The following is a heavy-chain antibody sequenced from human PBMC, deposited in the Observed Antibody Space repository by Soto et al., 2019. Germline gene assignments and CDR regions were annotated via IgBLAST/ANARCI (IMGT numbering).Heavy chain of an antibody. CDR2: IYYSGST. CDR3: ARYGYWCSGGSCYTNWFDP. J-gene: IGHJ5*02. V-gene: IGHV4-59*08. D-gene: IGHD2-15*01. CDR1: GGSISSYY. Sequence: QVQLQESGPGLVKPSETLSLTCTVSGGSISSYYWSWIRQPPGKGLEWIGYIYYSGSTNYNPSLKSRVTISVDTSKNQFSLKLSSVTAADTAVYYCARYGYWCSGGSCYTNWFDPWGQGTLVTVSS.